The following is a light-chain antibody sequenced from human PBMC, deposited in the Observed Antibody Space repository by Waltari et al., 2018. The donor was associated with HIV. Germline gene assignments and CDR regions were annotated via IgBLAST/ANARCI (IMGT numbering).Light chain of an antibody. V-gene: IGLV1-44*01. CDR3: AAWDDSLNGQVV. CDR2: NNN. Sequence: QSVLTQPPSASGTPGQRVTISCSGSSSNLGINTVSSYQQVPGTSPKLLIYNNNQRPSGVPDRFSGSKSGTSASLAITGLQSEDEADYHCAAWDDSLNGQVVFGGGTKLTVL. CDR1: SSNLGINT. J-gene: IGLJ3*02.